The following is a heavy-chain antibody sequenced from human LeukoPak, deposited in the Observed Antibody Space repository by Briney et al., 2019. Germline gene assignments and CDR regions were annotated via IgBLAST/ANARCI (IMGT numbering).Heavy chain of an antibody. CDR1: GDSIRSSNW. D-gene: IGHD3-10*01. J-gene: IGHJ4*02. CDR2: IYHSGRN. Sequence: PSETLSLTCGVSGDSIRSSNWWSWVRQPPGKGLEWIGEIYHSGRNNYNPSLKSRVTISVDKSKNQLSLKLNSVTAADTAMYYCARGGGSFDYWGQGTLVTVSS. CDR3: ARGGGSFDY. V-gene: IGHV4-4*02.